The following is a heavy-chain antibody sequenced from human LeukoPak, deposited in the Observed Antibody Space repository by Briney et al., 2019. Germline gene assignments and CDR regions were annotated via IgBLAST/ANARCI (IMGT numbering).Heavy chain of an antibody. CDR2: IGSRSTSI. CDR1: GFTFSSYS. J-gene: IGHJ3*02. D-gene: IGHD6-25*01. V-gene: IGHV3-21*01. CDR3: ARESSESFDI. Sequence: GGPLRLSCAASGFTFSSYSMNWVRQAPGKGLEWVSSIGSRSTSIYYADSVKGRFTISRDNAKNALYLQMNSLRAEDTAVYYCARESSESFDIWGQGTMVTVSS.